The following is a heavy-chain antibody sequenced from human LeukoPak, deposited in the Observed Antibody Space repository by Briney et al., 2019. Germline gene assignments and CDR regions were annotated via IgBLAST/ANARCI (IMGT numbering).Heavy chain of an antibody. CDR2: FDPEDGET. CDR3: ATEPRRWVVPPWFDP. J-gene: IGHJ5*02. V-gene: IGHV1-24*01. Sequence: ASVKVSCKVSGYTLTELSMHWVRQAPGKGLEWMGGFDPEDGETIYAQKFQGRVTMTEDTSTDTPYMELSSLRSEHTAVYYCATEPRRWVVPPWFDPWGQGTLVTVSS. CDR1: GYTLTELS. D-gene: IGHD4-23*01.